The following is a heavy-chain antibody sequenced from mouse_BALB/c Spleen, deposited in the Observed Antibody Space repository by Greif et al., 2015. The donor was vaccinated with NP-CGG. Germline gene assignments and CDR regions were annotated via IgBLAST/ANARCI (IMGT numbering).Heavy chain of an antibody. CDR3: ARDGDYGYYAMDY. D-gene: IGHD1-2*01. Sequence: EVQLVESGGGLVQPGGSLRLSCATSGFTFTDYYMSWVRQPPGKALEWLGFIRNKANGYTTEYSASVKGRFTISRENSQSILYLQMNTLRAEDSATYYCARDGDYGYYAMDYWGQGTSVTVSS. CDR2: IRNKANGYTT. CDR1: GFTFTDYY. V-gene: IGHV7-3*02. J-gene: IGHJ4*01.